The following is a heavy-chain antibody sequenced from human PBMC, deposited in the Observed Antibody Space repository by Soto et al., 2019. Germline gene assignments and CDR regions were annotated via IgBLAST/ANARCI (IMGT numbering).Heavy chain of an antibody. CDR1: GFSFSSYA. J-gene: IGHJ4*02. CDR2: ISGSGGST. V-gene: IGHV3-23*01. D-gene: IGHD3-22*01. Sequence: GGSLRLSCAASGFSFSSYAMSWVRQAPGKGLEWVSAISGSGGSTYYADSVKGRFTISRDNSKNTLYLQMNSLRAEDTAVYYCAKVREPLPWLFGPNDYWGQGTLVTVSS. CDR3: AKVREPLPWLFGPNDY.